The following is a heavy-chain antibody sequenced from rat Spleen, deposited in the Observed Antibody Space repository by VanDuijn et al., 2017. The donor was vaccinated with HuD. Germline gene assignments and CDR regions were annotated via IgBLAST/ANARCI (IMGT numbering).Heavy chain of an antibody. J-gene: IGHJ1*01. CDR1: GFTFSDYY. Sequence: EVQLVESDGGLVQPGRSLKLSCAASGFTFSDYYMAWVRQAPTKGLEWVATISYDGSSTYYRDSVKGRFTISRDNAKSTLYLQMDSLRSEDTATYYCARLRRVYWYFDFWGPGTMVTVSS. CDR3: ARLRRVYWYFDF. V-gene: IGHV5-29*01. CDR2: ISYDGSST. D-gene: IGHD1-11*01.